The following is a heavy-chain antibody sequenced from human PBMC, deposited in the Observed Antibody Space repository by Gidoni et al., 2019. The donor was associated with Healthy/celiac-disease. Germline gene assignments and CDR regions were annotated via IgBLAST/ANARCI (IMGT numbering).Heavy chain of an antibody. CDR3: AKDRREGWLQYYFDY. Sequence: QVQLVESGGGVVQPGRALRLSCAAPGFTFSRYGMHWVRQAPGQGLEWVAIISYDGSNKYYADSVKGRFTISRDNSKTPLYLQMNSLRAEDTAVYYCAKDRREGWLQYYFDYWGQGTLVTVSS. V-gene: IGHV3-30*18. CDR2: ISYDGSNK. D-gene: IGHD5-12*01. CDR1: GFTFSRYG. J-gene: IGHJ4*02.